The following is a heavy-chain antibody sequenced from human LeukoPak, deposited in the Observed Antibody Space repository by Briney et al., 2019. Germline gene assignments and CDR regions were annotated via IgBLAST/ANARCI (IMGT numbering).Heavy chain of an antibody. J-gene: IGHJ3*02. CDR2: IYYSGST. V-gene: IGHV4-59*01. D-gene: IGHD3-10*01. CDR3: AGPPGYYGSDDAFDI. CDR1: GGSISSYY. Sequence: ETLSLTCTVSGGSISSYYWSWIRQPPGKGLEWVGDIYYSGSTNYNPSLKGRFTISGDKSKNQLSLKLSTLSASDTAVYYCAGPPGYYGSDDAFDIWGQGTMLSVCS.